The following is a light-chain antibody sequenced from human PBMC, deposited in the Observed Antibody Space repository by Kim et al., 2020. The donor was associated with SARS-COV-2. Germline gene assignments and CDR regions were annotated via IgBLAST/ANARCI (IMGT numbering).Light chain of an antibody. CDR3: TSHANNNYI. J-gene: IGLJ1*01. CDR1: SSDFSYNY. Sequence: QSVLTQPPSASGSPGQSVAISCSGTSSDFSYNYVSWYQQHPGKAPKLIIFEITKRPSGVPDRFSASMSGNTASLTISGLQPDDEADYYCTSHANNNYIFGTGTKVTVL. V-gene: IGLV2-8*01. CDR2: EIT.